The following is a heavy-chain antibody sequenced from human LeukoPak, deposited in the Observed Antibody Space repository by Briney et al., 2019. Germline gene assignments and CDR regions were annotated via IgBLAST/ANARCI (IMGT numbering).Heavy chain of an antibody. CDR3: ARGWLAETTVVTPYNY. CDR2: ITPMFGTA. D-gene: IGHD4-23*01. J-gene: IGHJ4*02. V-gene: IGHV1-69*13. CDR1: GGTFSSYD. Sequence: EASVKVSCKASGGTFSSYDISWVRQAPGQGLEWMGGITPMFGTAKYAQKFQGRVTITAVESMSTAYMELSSLRSEDTAVYYCARGWLAETTVVTPYNYWGQGTLVTVSS.